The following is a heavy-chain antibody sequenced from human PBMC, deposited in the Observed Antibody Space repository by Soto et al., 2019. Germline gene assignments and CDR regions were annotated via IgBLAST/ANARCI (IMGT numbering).Heavy chain of an antibody. CDR3: ARDFKSYYYDSSGYSNHYGMDV. Sequence: ASVKVSCKASGYTFTGYYMHWVRQAPGQGLEWMGWINPNSGGTNYAQKFQGWVTMTRDTSISTAYMELSRLRSDDTAVYYCARDFKSYYYDSSGYSNHYGMDVWGQGTTVTVS. D-gene: IGHD3-22*01. V-gene: IGHV1-2*04. CDR2: INPNSGGT. CDR1: GYTFTGYY. J-gene: IGHJ6*02.